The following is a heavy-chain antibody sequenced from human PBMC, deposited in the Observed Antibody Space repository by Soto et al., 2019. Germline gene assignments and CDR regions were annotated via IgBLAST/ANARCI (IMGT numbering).Heavy chain of an antibody. Sequence: ASVKVCCKVSGFTLTELSMHWVRQAPGKGLEWMGGFDPEDGETIYAQKFQGRVTMTEDTSTDTAYMELSSLRSEDTAVYYCATAESGSYYRNYYYGMDVWGQGTTVTVSS. V-gene: IGHV1-24*01. CDR1: GFTLTELS. CDR3: ATAESGSYYRNYYYGMDV. J-gene: IGHJ6*02. D-gene: IGHD1-26*01. CDR2: FDPEDGET.